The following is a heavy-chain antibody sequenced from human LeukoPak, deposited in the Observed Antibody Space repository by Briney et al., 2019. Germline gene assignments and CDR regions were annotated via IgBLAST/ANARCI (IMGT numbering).Heavy chain of an antibody. CDR3: ASGGDSS. CDR1: GFTFSSYA. V-gene: IGHV3-30-3*01. Sequence: GGSLRLSCAASGFTFSSYAMHWVHQAPGKGLEWVAVISYDGSNKYYADSVKGRFTISRDNSKNTLYLQMNSLRAEDTAVYYCASGGDSSWGQGTLVTVSS. D-gene: IGHD5-18*01. CDR2: ISYDGSNK. J-gene: IGHJ5*02.